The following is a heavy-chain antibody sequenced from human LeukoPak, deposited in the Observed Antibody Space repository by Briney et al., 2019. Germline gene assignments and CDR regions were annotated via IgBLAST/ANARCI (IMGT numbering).Heavy chain of an antibody. V-gene: IGHV1-18*01. Sequence: ASVKVSCKASGYTFTSYGISWVRQAPGQGLEWMGWISAYNGNTNYAQKLQGRVTMTTDTSTSTAYMELRSLRSDDTAVYYCARERRDSSGYSYYYYMDVWGKGTTVTVSS. CDR3: ARERRDSSGYSYYYYMDV. CDR2: ISAYNGNT. D-gene: IGHD3-22*01. CDR1: GYTFTSYG. J-gene: IGHJ6*03.